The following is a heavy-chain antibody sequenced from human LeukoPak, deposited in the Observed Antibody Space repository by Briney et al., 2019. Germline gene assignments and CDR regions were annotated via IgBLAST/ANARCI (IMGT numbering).Heavy chain of an antibody. CDR3: ARRDFFDY. CDR2: VGVSGGNT. J-gene: IGHJ4*02. CDR1: GSTFSTHA. D-gene: IGHD3-3*01. V-gene: IGHV3-23*01. Sequence: GGSLRLSCAASGSTFSTHAMIWVRQAPGKGLEWVSAVGVSGGNTYYADSVKGRFTISRDNSNNTLYLQMNSLRAEDTALYYCARRDFFDYWGQGTLVTVSS.